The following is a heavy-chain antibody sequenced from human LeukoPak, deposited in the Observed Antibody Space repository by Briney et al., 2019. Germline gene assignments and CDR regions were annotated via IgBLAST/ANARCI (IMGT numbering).Heavy chain of an antibody. CDR1: GGSISSYY. V-gene: IGHV4-59*01. J-gene: IGHJ4*02. CDR2: IYYSGST. Sequence: SETLSLTCTVSGGSISSYYWSWIRQPPGKGLEWIGYIYYSGSTNYNPSLKSRVTVSVDTSKNQFSLKLSSVTAADTAVYYCARENSGYGSGFDYWGQGTLVTVSS. CDR3: ARENSGYGSGFDY. D-gene: IGHD5-12*01.